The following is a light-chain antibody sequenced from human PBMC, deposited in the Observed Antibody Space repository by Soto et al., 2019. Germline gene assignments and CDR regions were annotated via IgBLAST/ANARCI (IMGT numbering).Light chain of an antibody. CDR1: SSDVGSYNL. J-gene: IGLJ1*01. CDR2: EGS. Sequence: QSALTQPASVSGSPGQAITISCTGTSSDVGSYNLVSWYQQHPGKAPKLMIYEGSKRPSGVSNRFSGSKSGNTASLTISGLQAEDEADYYRCSYAGSTTFVFGTATKVTVL. CDR3: CSYAGSTTFV. V-gene: IGLV2-23*01.